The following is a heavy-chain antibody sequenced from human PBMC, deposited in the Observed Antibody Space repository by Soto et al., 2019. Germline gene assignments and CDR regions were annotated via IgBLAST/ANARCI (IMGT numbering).Heavy chain of an antibody. V-gene: IGHV1-69*01. D-gene: IGHD1-1*01. CDR2: IIPIFGTA. CDR1: GGTFSSYA. CDR3: ATAKRRRAYYYYYGMDV. J-gene: IGHJ6*02. Sequence: QVQLVQSGAEVKKPGSSVKVSCKASGGTFSSYAISWVRQAPGQGLEWMGGIIPIFGTANYAQKFRGRVTITADESTSTAYMELSSLRSEDTAVYYCATAKRRRAYYYYYGMDVWGQGTTVTVSS.